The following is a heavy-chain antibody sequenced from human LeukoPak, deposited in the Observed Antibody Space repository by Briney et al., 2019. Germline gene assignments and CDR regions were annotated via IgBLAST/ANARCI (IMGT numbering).Heavy chain of an antibody. CDR3: ARGYCSGGSCFSSTGNFDL. J-gene: IGHJ2*01. CDR2: IKQDGSEK. Sequence: GGSLRLSCAASGFTFSSLWMSWVRQTPGKGLEWVANIKQDGSEKYYVDSVKGRFTVSRDNAENSLYLQMNSLRAEDTAVYYCARGYCSGGSCFSSTGNFDLWGRGTLVTVSS. V-gene: IGHV3-7*04. CDR1: GFTFSSLW. D-gene: IGHD2-15*01.